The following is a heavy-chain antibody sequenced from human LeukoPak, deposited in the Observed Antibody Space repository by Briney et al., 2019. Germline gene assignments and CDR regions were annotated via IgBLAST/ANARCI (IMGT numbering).Heavy chain of an antibody. CDR1: GFTFGDYA. CDR3: TRGSRYCDSTSCPYYYMDV. CDR2: IRSKVYGGAT. V-gene: IGHV3-49*04. Sequence: GRSLRLSCTASGFTFGDYAMSWVRQAPGKGLEWVGFIRSKVYGGATEYAASVKGRFTISRDDSKSIAYLQMNSLKTEDTAVYYCTRGSRYCDSTSCPYYYMDVWGKGTTVTVSS. J-gene: IGHJ6*03. D-gene: IGHD2-2*01.